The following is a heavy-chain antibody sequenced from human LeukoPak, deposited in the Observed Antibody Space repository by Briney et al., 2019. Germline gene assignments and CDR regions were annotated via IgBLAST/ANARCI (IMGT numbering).Heavy chain of an antibody. D-gene: IGHD6-19*01. V-gene: IGHV3-9*01. J-gene: IGHJ4*02. Sequence: GGSLRLSCAASGFTFSTYCMHWVRQAPGKGLEWVSGISWNSGSIGYADSVKGRFTISRDNAKNSLYLQMNSLRAEDTALYYCAKEGANIAVAGRGGLVYWGQGTLVTVSS. CDR1: GFTFSTYC. CDR2: ISWNSGSI. CDR3: AKEGANIAVAGRGGLVY.